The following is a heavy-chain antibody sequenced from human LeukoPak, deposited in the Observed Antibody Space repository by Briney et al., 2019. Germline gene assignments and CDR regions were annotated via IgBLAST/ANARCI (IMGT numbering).Heavy chain of an antibody. CDR3: ARDRDWRGFYYYGMDV. Sequence: GGSLRLSCAASGFTLRSYGIHWVRQAPGKGLQWVAVIRYAGSKKYYAASVKGRFTISRDNSKNALYLEMNGLRAEDTAVYYCARDRDWRGFYYYGMDVWGKGTAVTVS. J-gene: IGHJ6*04. V-gene: IGHV3-33*01. CDR1: GFTLRSYG. CDR2: IRYAGSKK. D-gene: IGHD3-3*01.